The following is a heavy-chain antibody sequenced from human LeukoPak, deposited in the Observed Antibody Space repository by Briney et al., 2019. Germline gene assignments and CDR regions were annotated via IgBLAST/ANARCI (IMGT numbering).Heavy chain of an antibody. CDR1: GFTFSPYA. V-gene: IGHV3-23*01. J-gene: IGHJ4*02. CDR2: ISGSGSST. CDR3: ARDLYGSGRYQRDY. Sequence: GGSLRPSCAASGFTFSPYAMTWVRQAPGKGLEWVSAISGSGSSTYYADSVKGRFTISRDNAKNSLYLQMNSLRAEDTAVYYCARDLYGSGRYQRDYWGQGTLVTVSS. D-gene: IGHD3-10*01.